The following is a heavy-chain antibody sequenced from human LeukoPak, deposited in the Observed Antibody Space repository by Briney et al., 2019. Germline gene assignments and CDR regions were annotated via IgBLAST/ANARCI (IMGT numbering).Heavy chain of an antibody. V-gene: IGHV1-69*01. Sequence: SVKVSCKASGGTFMTDIFNWLRQAPGQSPEWMGGIIPISDSAHYAKRFQGRVTITAEESTSTVYMELSFLTSDDTAAYYCARPMTDYCDRGGYCGLYGLWGQGTQVIVSS. CDR2: IIPISDSA. CDR3: ARPMTDYCDRGGYCGLYGL. CDR1: GGTFMTDI. D-gene: IGHD3-22*01. J-gene: IGHJ4*02.